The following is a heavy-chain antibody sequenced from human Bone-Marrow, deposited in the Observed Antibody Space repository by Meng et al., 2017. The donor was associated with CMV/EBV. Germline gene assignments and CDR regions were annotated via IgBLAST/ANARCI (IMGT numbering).Heavy chain of an antibody. J-gene: IGHJ2*01. CDR3: ARDPPLLEYGPPFDL. D-gene: IGHD4-17*01. Sequence: VQLGQSGAEVKDPGASVKVSSKASGYTLASYGISWVRQAPGQGLEWMGWISAYNGNTNYAQKLQGRVTMTTDTSTSTAYMELRSLRSDDTAVYYCARDPPLLEYGPPFDLWGRGTLVTVSS. V-gene: IGHV1-18*01. CDR1: GYTLASYG. CDR2: ISAYNGNT.